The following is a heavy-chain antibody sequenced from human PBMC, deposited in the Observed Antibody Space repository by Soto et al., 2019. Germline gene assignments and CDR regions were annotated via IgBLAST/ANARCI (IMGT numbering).Heavy chain of an antibody. D-gene: IGHD6-19*01. V-gene: IGHV4-59*01. CDR2: IHYEGST. CDR1: GGSITTYY. CDR3: ARGRRSGWYHFDS. Sequence: QVQLQESGPGLVKPSETLSLTCTVSGGSITTYYWSWIRQPPGKGLEWIGYIHYEGSTNYNPSLKSRVTILVDTSQNQFSLKLTSVTAADTAVYFCARGRRSGWYHFDSWGQGILVTVSS. J-gene: IGHJ4*02.